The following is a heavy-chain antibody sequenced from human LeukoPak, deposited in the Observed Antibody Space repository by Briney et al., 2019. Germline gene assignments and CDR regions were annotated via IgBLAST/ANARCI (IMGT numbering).Heavy chain of an antibody. CDR3: ARDRSSTTAPPDAFDI. Sequence: GGSLRLSCAASGFTFSSYAMSWVRQAPGKGLEWVSAISGSGGSTYYADSVKGRFTISRDNSKNTLYLQMNSLRAEDTAVYYCARDRSSTTAPPDAFDIWGQGTMVTVSS. J-gene: IGHJ3*02. D-gene: IGHD2-2*01. CDR2: ISGSGGST. CDR1: GFTFSSYA. V-gene: IGHV3-23*01.